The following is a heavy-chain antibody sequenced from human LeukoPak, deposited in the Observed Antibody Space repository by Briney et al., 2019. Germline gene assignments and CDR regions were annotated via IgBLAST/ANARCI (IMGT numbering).Heavy chain of an antibody. CDR3: ARVGSSSY. D-gene: IGHD2-15*01. J-gene: IGHJ4*02. V-gene: IGHV3-74*01. Sequence: GGSLRLSCAASGFTFTTYWMHWVRQAPGKGLVWVSHINSDGSITSYADSVKGRFTISRDNAKNTLYLQMNSLRAEDTAVYYCARVGSSSYWGQGTLVTVSS. CDR1: GFTFTTYW. CDR2: INSDGSIT.